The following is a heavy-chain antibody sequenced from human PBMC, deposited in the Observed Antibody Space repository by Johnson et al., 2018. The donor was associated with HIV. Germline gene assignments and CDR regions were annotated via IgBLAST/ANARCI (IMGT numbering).Heavy chain of an antibody. CDR2: IYSDGST. J-gene: IGHJ3*02. CDR1: GFTVSSNY. V-gene: IGHV3-66*01. CDR3: ARALVDDAFDI. D-gene: IGHD1-26*01. Sequence: MLLVESGGGVVQPGRSLRLSCAASGFTVSSNYMSWVRQAPGKGLEWVSVIYSDGSTYYADSVKGRFSISRDNSKNTLYLQMNSLRAEDTAVYYCARALVDDAFDIWGQGTRVTVSS.